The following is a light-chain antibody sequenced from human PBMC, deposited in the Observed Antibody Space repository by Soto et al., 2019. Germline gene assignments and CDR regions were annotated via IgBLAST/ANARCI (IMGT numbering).Light chain of an antibody. J-gene: IGKJ1*01. CDR2: GAS. CDR1: QSVSSSY. Sequence: EIVLTQSPGTLSLSPGERATLSCRASQSVSSSYLAWYQQKPGQAPRLLIYGASTRATGIPARFSGSGSGTEFTLTIGSLQSEDFAVYYCQQYNNWLSITFGQGTKVDIK. CDR3: QQYNNWLSIT. V-gene: IGKV3-15*01.